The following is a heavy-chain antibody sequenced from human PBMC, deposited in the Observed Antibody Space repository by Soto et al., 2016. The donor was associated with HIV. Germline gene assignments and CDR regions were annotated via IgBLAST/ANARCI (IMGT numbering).Heavy chain of an antibody. V-gene: IGHV3-66*01. Sequence: EVQLVESGGGLVQPGGSLRLSCAASGFTVSSNYMSWVRQAPGKGLEWVSVIYSGDSTYYADSVKGRFTISRDNSKNTLYLQMNSLRAEDTAVYYCARDTLYDSSGYLDAFDIWGQGTMVTVSS. CDR1: GFTVSSNY. D-gene: IGHD3-22*01. J-gene: IGHJ3*02. CDR3: ARDTLYDSSGYLDAFDI. CDR2: IYSGDST.